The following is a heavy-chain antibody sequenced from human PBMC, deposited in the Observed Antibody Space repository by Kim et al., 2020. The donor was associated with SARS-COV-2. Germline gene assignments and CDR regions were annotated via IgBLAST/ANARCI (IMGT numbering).Heavy chain of an antibody. CDR2: SSSRYI. Sequence: SSSRYIYYADSVKGRFTISRDNAKNSLYLQMNSLRAEDTAVYYCARTFDYWGQGTLVTVSS. V-gene: IGHV3-21*01. CDR3: ARTFDY. J-gene: IGHJ4*02.